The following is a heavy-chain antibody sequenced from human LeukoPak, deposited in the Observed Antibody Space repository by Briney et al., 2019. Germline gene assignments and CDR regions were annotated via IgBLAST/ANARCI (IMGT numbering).Heavy chain of an antibody. Sequence: GESLKISCKGSGYRFTTYWIGWVRQMPGKALEWMGIIYPGDSDTRYSPSFQGQVTISADKSISTAYLQWSSLKASDTAMYYCARRYLSSSSRDDFDYWGRGTLVTVSS. CDR1: GYRFTTYW. D-gene: IGHD6-13*01. J-gene: IGHJ4*02. CDR3: ARRYLSSSSRDDFDY. CDR2: IYPGDSDT. V-gene: IGHV5-51*01.